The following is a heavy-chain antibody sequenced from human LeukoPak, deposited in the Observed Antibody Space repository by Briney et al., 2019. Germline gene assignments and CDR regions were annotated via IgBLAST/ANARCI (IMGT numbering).Heavy chain of an antibody. CDR2: ICYSGST. J-gene: IGHJ4*02. Sequence: SETLSLTCPVSGGSISSSSYYWGGIRQPPGKGLEGTGNICYSGSTYYNPSLKSRVTISVDTSKNQFSLKLSSVTAADTAVYYCARDGLSYGSGWLGVDYWGQGTLVTVSS. V-gene: IGHV4-39*07. CDR3: ARDGLSYGSGWLGVDY. CDR1: GGSISSSSYY. D-gene: IGHD6-19*01.